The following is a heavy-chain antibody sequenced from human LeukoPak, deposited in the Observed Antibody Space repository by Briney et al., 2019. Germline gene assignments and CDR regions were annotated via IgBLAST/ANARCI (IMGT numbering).Heavy chain of an antibody. V-gene: IGHV3-9*01. CDR1: GFTFGDFA. J-gene: IGHJ4*02. CDR2: ISWNSGNI. D-gene: IGHD4-17*01. Sequence: TGGSLRLSCAASGFTFGDFAMHWVRQAPGKGLEWVSGISWNSGNIGYADSVKGRFTISRGNAKDSLYLQMNSLRPEDTALYYCANLHGDYRDYWGQGTLVTVSS. CDR3: ANLHGDYRDY.